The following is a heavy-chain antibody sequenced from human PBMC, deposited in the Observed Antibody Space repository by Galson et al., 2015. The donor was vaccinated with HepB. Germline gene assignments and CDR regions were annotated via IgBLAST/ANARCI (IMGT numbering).Heavy chain of an antibody. Sequence: SVKVSCKASGYTFTSYYMHWVRQAPGQGLEWMGIINPSGGSTSYAQKLQGRVTMTRDTSTSTVYMELSSLRSEDTAVYYCARGVTMVRGARDAFDYWGQGTLVTVSS. J-gene: IGHJ4*02. CDR2: INPSGGST. CDR3: ARGVTMVRGARDAFDY. CDR1: GYTFTSYY. D-gene: IGHD3-10*01. V-gene: IGHV1-46*01.